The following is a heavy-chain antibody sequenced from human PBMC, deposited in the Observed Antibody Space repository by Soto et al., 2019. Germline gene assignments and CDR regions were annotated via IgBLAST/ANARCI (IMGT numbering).Heavy chain of an antibody. CDR3: ARSTGGAFDP. Sequence: SETLSLTCTVSGGSMSSYFWSWIRQPPGKGLEWIGYIYSSGSTNYSPSLKSRVTISLDTSNNHFSLKLSSVTVADTAVYYCARSTGGAFDPWGQGTLVTVSS. D-gene: IGHD3-10*01. J-gene: IGHJ5*02. V-gene: IGHV4-59*01. CDR1: GGSMSSYF. CDR2: IYSSGST.